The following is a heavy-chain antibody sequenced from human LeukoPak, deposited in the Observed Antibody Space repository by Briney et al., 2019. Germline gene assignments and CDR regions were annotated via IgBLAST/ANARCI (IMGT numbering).Heavy chain of an antibody. J-gene: IGHJ5*02. CDR3: ARSIAVAGVGDWFDP. CDR2: INPSGGST. Sequence: GASVKVSCKASGYTFTSYYMHWVRQAPGQGLEWMGIINPSGGSTSNDQKFQGRVTMTRDISTSTAYLELSRLRSDDTAVYYCARSIAVAGVGDWFDPWGQGTLVTVSS. D-gene: IGHD6-19*01. V-gene: IGHV1-46*01. CDR1: GYTFTSYY.